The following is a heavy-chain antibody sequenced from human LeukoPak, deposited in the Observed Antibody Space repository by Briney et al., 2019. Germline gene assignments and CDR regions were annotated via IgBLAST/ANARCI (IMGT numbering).Heavy chain of an antibody. Sequence: SETLSLTCTVSGGSISSSSYCWSWIRQPAGKGLEWIGRIYTSGSTNYNPSLKSRVTMSVDTSKNQFSLKLSSVTAADTAVYYCARAIEDSYGYKLYYYYYYMDVWGKGTTVTVSS. D-gene: IGHD5-18*01. CDR1: GGSISSSSYC. CDR3: ARAIEDSYGYKLYYYYYYMDV. CDR2: IYTSGST. V-gene: IGHV4-61*02. J-gene: IGHJ6*03.